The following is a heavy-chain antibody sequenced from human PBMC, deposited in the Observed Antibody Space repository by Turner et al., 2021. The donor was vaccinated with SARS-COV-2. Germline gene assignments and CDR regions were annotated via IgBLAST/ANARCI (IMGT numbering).Heavy chain of an antibody. CDR3: ATANKFYDYMDV. CDR1: GFTFSTTW. Sequence: EVQLVVSGGGLVEPGGSLRVSGAASGFTFSTTWMTWVRQAPGKGREWVGRSKSKIDGGTVDYAAPVKGRFTISRDDSEDTLYMQMNSLKTEDTAVYYCATANKFYDYMDVWGEGATVTVSS. V-gene: IGHV3-15*01. J-gene: IGHJ6*03. CDR2: SKSKIDGGTV.